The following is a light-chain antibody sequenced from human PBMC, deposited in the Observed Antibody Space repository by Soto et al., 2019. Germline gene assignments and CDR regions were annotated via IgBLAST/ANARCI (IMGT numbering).Light chain of an antibody. J-gene: IGKJ3*01. V-gene: IGKV3-20*01. CDR2: RAS. CDR1: QTISSSF. Sequence: EIVLTQSPGTLSLSPGERATSSCRASQTISSSFLAWYQQKPGQAPRLLIYRASRRAPGIPDRFSGSGSWTDFTLTISRLEPEDFAVYYCHQFGSSPLDSFGPGTKVEIK. CDR3: HQFGSSPLDS.